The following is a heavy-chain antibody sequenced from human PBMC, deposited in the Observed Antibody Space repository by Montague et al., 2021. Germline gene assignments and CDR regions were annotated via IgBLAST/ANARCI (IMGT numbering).Heavy chain of an antibody. J-gene: IGHJ4*02. CDR1: GGSVSTGNYY. CDR3: ARGQWLVPYYLDS. Sequence: SETLSLTCNVSGGSVSTGNYYWTWIRQLPGKELEWIGYLYYTGISKYIPSLESRVTISISTSKKQFTLKLSSVTAADTAVYYCARGQWLVPYYLDSWGQGTLTTVS. CDR2: LYYTGIS. D-gene: IGHD6-19*01. V-gene: IGHV4-61*01.